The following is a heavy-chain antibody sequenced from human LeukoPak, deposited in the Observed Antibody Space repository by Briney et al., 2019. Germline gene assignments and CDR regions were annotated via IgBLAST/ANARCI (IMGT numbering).Heavy chain of an antibody. D-gene: IGHD6-19*01. CDR1: GFTFSSYA. Sequence: SGGSLRLSCAASGFTFSSYAMHWVRQAPGKGLEWVAVISYDGSNKYYADSVKGRFTISRDNSKNTLYLQMNSLRAEDTAVYYCARERAAGIAVVGFDPWGQGTLVTVSS. CDR2: ISYDGSNK. J-gene: IGHJ5*02. CDR3: ARERAAGIAVVGFDP. V-gene: IGHV3-30-3*01.